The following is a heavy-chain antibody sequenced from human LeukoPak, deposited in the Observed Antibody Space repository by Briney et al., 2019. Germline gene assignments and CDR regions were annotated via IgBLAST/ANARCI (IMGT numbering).Heavy chain of an antibody. CDR2: IYFGDSDT. J-gene: IGHJ4*02. CDR3: EGHSYGLDY. CDR1: GNNYW. V-gene: IGHV5-51*01. Sequence: GESVKISCKASGNNYWIAWVRQMPGKGLEWLGIIYFGDSDTRYSPSFQGRLTISVDKSISTAYLQLSSLKASDTAIYFCEGHSYGLDYWGQGTLVTVSS. D-gene: IGHD2-8*01.